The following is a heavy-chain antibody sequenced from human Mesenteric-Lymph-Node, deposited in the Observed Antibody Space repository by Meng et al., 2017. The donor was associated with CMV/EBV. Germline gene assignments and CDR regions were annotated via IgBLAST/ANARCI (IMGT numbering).Heavy chain of an antibody. CDR1: GFTVSSNY. CDR2: IYSGGST. CDR3: AKEYYDSGFDY. V-gene: IGHV3-53*01. J-gene: IGHJ4*02. D-gene: IGHD3-3*01. Sequence: LSCAASGFTVSSNYMSWVRQAPGKGLEWVSVIYSGGSTYYADSVKGRFTISRDNSKNTLYLQMNSLRAEDTAVYYCAKEYYDSGFDYWGQGTLVTVSS.